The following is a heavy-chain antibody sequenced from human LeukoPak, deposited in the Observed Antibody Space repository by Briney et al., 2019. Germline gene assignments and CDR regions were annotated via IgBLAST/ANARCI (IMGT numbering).Heavy chain of an antibody. D-gene: IGHD2-8*01. CDR1: GFTFGDYL. J-gene: IGHJ4*02. CDR3: ARDRYYKEFDY. Sequence: QSGGSLRLSCTASGFTFGDYLMSWFRQAPGKGLEWVANIKQDGSEKYYVDSVKGRFTISRDNAKNSLYLQMNSLRAEDTAVYYCARDRYYKEFDYWGQGTLVTVSS. V-gene: IGHV3-7*01. CDR2: IKQDGSEK.